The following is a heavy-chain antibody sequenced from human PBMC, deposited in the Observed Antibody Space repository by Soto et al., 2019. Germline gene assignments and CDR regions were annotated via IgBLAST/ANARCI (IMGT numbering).Heavy chain of an antibody. V-gene: IGHV3-7*01. J-gene: IGHJ6*02. CDR1: GFTFSSYW. Sequence: EVQLVESGGGLVQPGGSLKLSCAASGFTFSSYWMSWVRQAPGKGLQWVANIKQDGSEKYYVDSVKGRFTISRDNAKNSLYLQMNSLRAEDTALYYCVRDSGYGSPYALNYYYYYGLDVWGQGTTVTVSS. D-gene: IGHD3-10*01. CDR2: IKQDGSEK. CDR3: VRDSGYGSPYALNYYYYYGLDV.